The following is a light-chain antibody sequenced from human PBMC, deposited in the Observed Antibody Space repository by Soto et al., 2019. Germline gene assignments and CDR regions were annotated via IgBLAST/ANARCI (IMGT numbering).Light chain of an antibody. Sequence: EIVMTQSPATLSVSPGEIATHSCRASQSISSELAWYQQKPGQPPRLLIYGASTRATGVPARFTGSGSGSDFTLTISGLQSEDFAVYYCQQGHNWPLTFGQGTRLEI. CDR2: GAS. CDR1: QSISSE. CDR3: QQGHNWPLT. V-gene: IGKV3-15*01. J-gene: IGKJ2*01.